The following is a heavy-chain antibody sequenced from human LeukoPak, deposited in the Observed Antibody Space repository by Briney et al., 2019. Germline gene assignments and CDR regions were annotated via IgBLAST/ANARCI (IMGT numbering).Heavy chain of an antibody. CDR1: GGSFRDDY. D-gene: IGHD1-1*01. CDR3: ARRTIKAYNDY. J-gene: IGHJ4*02. CDR2: INDGGST. Sequence: SETLSLTCAVYGGSFRDDYCSWIRQPPGKGPEWIGEINDGGSTNYNPSLRSRVTTSIDTSKNQCSLKMTSVTAADTAVYYCARRTIKAYNDYWGQGTLVTVSS. V-gene: IGHV4-34*01.